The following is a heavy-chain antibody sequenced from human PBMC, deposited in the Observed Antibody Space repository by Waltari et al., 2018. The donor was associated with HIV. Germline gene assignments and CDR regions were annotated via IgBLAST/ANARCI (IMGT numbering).Heavy chain of an antibody. Sequence: EVQLVESGGGLIETRGSLRLSCAASGFTVSSNYRSWVRQAPGKGLEWVSVIYSGGSRYYADSVKGRFTISRDNSKNTVSLHMNSLRAEDTAVYYCARDPRSSGYYGVDVWGQGTAVTVSS. J-gene: IGHJ6*02. CDR2: IYSGGSR. D-gene: IGHD1-26*01. V-gene: IGHV3-53*01. CDR3: ARDPRSSGYYGVDV. CDR1: GFTVSSNY.